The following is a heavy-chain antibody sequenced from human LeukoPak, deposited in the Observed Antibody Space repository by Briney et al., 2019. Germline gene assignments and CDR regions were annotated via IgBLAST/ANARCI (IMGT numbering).Heavy chain of an antibody. CDR2: IYYSGSI. V-gene: IGHV4-59*01. CDR1: GGSISSYY. D-gene: IGHD3-10*01. CDR3: ARDSTRTRTGTGAFDI. J-gene: IGHJ3*02. Sequence: SETLSLTCTVSGGSISSYYWSWIRQPPGKGLEWIGYIYYSGSINYNPSLKSRVTISVDTSKNQFSLKLSSVTAADTAVYYCARDSTRTRTGTGAFDIWGQGTMVTVSS.